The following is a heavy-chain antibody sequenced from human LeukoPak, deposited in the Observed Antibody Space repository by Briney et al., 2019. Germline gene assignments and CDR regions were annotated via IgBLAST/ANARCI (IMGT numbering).Heavy chain of an antibody. V-gene: IGHV4-39*07. CDR3: ARDGYSSSWYDLLPSGGDAFDI. D-gene: IGHD6-13*01. Sequence: PSETLSLTCTVSGGSISSSSYYWGWIRQPPGKGLEWIGSIYYSGSTYYNPSLKSRVTISVDTSKNQFSLKLSSVTAADTAVYYCARDGYSSSWYDLLPSGGDAFDIWGQGTMVTVSS. J-gene: IGHJ3*02. CDR2: IYYSGST. CDR1: GGSISSSSYY.